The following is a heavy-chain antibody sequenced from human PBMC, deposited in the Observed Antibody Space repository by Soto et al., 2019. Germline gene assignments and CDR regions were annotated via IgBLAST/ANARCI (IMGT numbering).Heavy chain of an antibody. Sequence: SETLSLTCTVSGGSISSGDYYWSWIRQPPGKGLEWIGYIYYSGSTYYNPSLKSRVTISVDTSKNQFSLKLSSVTAADTAVYYCARSIPLRGYSYGSYYYYYGMDVWGQGTTVT. CDR3: ARSIPLRGYSYGSYYYYYGMDV. CDR2: IYYSGST. V-gene: IGHV4-30-4*01. J-gene: IGHJ6*02. D-gene: IGHD5-18*01. CDR1: GGSISSGDYY.